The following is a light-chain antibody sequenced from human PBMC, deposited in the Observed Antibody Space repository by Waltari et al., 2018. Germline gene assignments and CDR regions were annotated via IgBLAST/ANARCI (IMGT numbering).Light chain of an antibody. CDR1: RSDFNLFDL. J-gene: IGLJ1*01. V-gene: IGLV2-14*02. CDR3: CSYTSSDTYV. CDR2: DAV. Sequence: SALPQPASVSGSPGQSLTISCTGTRSDFNLFDLVSWYQHRPGKAPRLIIYDAVKRPSGVSNRFSGSMSGYTASLTISGLQAEDEADYYCCSYTSSDTYVFGSGTTVTVL.